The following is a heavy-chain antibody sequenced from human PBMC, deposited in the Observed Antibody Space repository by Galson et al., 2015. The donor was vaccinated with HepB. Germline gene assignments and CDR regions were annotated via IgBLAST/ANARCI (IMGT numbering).Heavy chain of an antibody. Sequence: CAISGDSVSSNSAAWNWIRQSPSRGLEWLGRTYYRSKWYNDYAVSVKSRITINPDTSKNQFSLQLNSVTPEDTAAYYCARRIAVAGPYYYYGMDVWGQGTTVTVSS. CDR1: GDSVSSNSAA. CDR3: ARRIAVAGPYYYYGMDV. CDR2: TYYRSKWYN. D-gene: IGHD6-19*01. J-gene: IGHJ6*02. V-gene: IGHV6-1*01.